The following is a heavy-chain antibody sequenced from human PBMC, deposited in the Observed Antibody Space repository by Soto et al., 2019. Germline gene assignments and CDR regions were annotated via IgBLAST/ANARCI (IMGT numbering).Heavy chain of an antibody. D-gene: IGHD2-2*01. V-gene: IGHV3-30*18. CDR2: ISYDGSNK. Sequence: PGGSLRLSCAASGFTFSSYGMHWVRQAPGKGLEWVAVISYDGSNKYYADSVKGRFTISRDNSKNTLYLQMNSLRAEDTAVYYCAKDQDIVVVPAAIYWFDPWGQGTLVTVS. CDR1: GFTFSSYG. CDR3: AKDQDIVVVPAAIYWFDP. J-gene: IGHJ5*02.